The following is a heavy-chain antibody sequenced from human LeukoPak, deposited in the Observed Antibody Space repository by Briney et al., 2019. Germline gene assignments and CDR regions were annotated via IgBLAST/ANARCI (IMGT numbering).Heavy chain of an antibody. J-gene: IGHJ2*01. CDR3: ARGQGYYDSSGYYSSGWYFDL. Sequence: SETLSLTCAVSGGSISSGGYSWSWIRQPPGKGLEWIGYIYHSGSTYYNPSLQSRVTISVDRSKNQFSLKLSSVTAADTAVYYCARGQGYYDSSGYYSSGWYFDLWGRGTLVTVSS. V-gene: IGHV4-30-2*01. CDR2: IYHSGST. CDR1: GGSISSGGYS. D-gene: IGHD3-22*01.